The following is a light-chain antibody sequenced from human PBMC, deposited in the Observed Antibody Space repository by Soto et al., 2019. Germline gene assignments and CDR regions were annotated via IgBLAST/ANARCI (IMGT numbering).Light chain of an antibody. V-gene: IGLV2-14*01. CDR3: CSSTTSSTYV. CDR2: DVS. CDR1: SSDIGAYYY. Sequence: QSALTQPASGSGCPGQSITIRCTGTSSDIGAYYYISWYQQHPGKAPKVMIYDVSSRPSGVSNRFSGSKSGNTASLTISELQAEDEAEYYCCSSTTSSTYVFRNGTKLTVL. J-gene: IGLJ1*01.